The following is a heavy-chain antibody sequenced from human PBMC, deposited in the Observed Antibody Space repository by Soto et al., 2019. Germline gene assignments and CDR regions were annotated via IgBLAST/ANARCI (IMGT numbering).Heavy chain of an antibody. CDR2: INSDGSSA. D-gene: IGHD2-8*01. CDR1: GFTFSSYW. CDR3: ARDLPTNGDGMDV. V-gene: IGHV3-74*01. J-gene: IGHJ6*02. Sequence: GGSLRLSCAASGFTFSSYWMHWVRQAPGKGLVWVSRINSDGSSATYADSVKGRFTVSRDNAKNTLYLQMNSLRAEVTAVYYCARDLPTNGDGMDVWGQGTTVTVSS.